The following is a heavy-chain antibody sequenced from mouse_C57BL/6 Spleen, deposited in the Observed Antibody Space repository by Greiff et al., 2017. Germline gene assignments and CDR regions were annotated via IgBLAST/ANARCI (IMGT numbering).Heavy chain of an antibody. D-gene: IGHD2-5*01. V-gene: IGHV1-55*01. CDR3: ARLGSNYADFAY. Sequence: VQLQQPGAELVKPGASVKMSCKASGYTFTSYWITWVKQRPGQGLEWIGDIYPGSGSTNYNEKFKSKATLTVDTSSSTAYMQLSSLTSEDSAVYYCARLGSNYADFAYWGQGTLVTVSA. CDR2: IYPGSGST. CDR1: GYTFTSYW. J-gene: IGHJ3*01.